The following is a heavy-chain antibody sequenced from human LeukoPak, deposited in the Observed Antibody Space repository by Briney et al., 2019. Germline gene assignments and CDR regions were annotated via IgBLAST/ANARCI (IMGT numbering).Heavy chain of an antibody. J-gene: IGHJ5*02. Sequence: ASVKVSFKASGYTFTSYYMHWVRQAPGQGLEWMGIINPSGGSTSYAQRFQGRVTMTRDTSTSTVYMELSSLRSEDTAVYYGARDGYSSSWYLSTGGWFDPWGQGTLVTVSS. CDR3: ARDGYSSSWYLSTGGWFDP. CDR2: INPSGGST. D-gene: IGHD6-13*01. V-gene: IGHV1-46*01. CDR1: GYTFTSYY.